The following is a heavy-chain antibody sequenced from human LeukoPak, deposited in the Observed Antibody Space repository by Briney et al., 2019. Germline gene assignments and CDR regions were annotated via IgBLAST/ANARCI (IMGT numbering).Heavy chain of an antibody. Sequence: SETLSLTCTVSGGSISGYYWSWIRQPPGKGLEWIGYIYYSGSTNYNPSLKSRVTISVDTSKNQFSLKLSSVTAADTAVYYCARVGFSRDAFDIWGQGTMVTVSS. J-gene: IGHJ3*02. CDR1: GGSISGYY. V-gene: IGHV4-59*01. D-gene: IGHD3-3*01. CDR3: ARVGFSRDAFDI. CDR2: IYYSGST.